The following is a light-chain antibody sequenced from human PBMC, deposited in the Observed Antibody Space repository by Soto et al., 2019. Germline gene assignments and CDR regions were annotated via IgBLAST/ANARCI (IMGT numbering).Light chain of an antibody. CDR2: DAS. Sequence: ELVLTQSPATLSLSPGARATLSCRASQSVSSYLAWYQQKPGQAPSLLIYDASNRATGIPARFSGSGSGTDLTITISSLEPEDFEVYYCQQRSNWPWTFGQGTKVDIK. CDR3: QQRSNWPWT. V-gene: IGKV3-11*01. J-gene: IGKJ1*01. CDR1: QSVSSY.